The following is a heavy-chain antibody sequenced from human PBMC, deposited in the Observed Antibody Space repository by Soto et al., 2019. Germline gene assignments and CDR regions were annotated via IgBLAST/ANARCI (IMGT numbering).Heavy chain of an antibody. CDR1: GGSVSSRNYH. CDR2: ISYGGSA. Sequence: SETLSLTCTVSGGSVSSRNYHWSWIWQPPGKGLEFIGYISYGGSANYNPSLGSRVTISVDTSKNQFSLNLSSVTAADTAVYYCARDRGTWGQGILVTVSS. J-gene: IGHJ4*02. CDR3: ARDRGT. V-gene: IGHV4-61*01.